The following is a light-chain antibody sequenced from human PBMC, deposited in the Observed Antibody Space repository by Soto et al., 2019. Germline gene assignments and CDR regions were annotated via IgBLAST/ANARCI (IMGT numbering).Light chain of an antibody. CDR3: SSYTSSTTWV. Sequence: QSALTQPASVSGSPGQSITISCTGTCSDVGFSKFVSWHQQHPGKAPKLIIYEVSDRPSGVSNRFSGSKSGNTASLTISGLQAEDEADYYCSSYTSSTTWVFGGGTKLTVL. CDR2: EVS. J-gene: IGLJ3*02. V-gene: IGLV2-14*01. CDR1: CSDVGFSKF.